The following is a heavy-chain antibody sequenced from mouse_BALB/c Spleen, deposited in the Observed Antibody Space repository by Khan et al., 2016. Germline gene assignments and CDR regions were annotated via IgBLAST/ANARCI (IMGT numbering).Heavy chain of an antibody. J-gene: IGHJ3*01. Sequence: EVQLVESGGGLVKPGGSLKLSCAASGFAFSSYDMSWVRQTPEKRLEWVATISSGGSYTYYPDSVKGRFTISSDNARNTLYLQMSSLMSEDTSLYYCARRDYGSSYKGFAYWGQGTLVTVSA. V-gene: IGHV5-9*02. CDR3: ARRDYGSSYKGFAY. CDR1: GFAFSSYD. CDR2: ISSGGSYT. D-gene: IGHD1-1*01.